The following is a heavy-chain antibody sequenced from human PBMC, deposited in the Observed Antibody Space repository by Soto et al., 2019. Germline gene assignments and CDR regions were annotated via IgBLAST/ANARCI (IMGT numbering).Heavy chain of an antibody. J-gene: IGHJ4*03. V-gene: IGHV4-31*03. Sequence: QVQLQESGPGLVKPSQTLSLTCSVSGDSIRGGGHYWNWIRQFPGNGLEWIGYVYHSGSTHYNPSLRGRLTISIDTSKNQFSLRLISVTAADTALYYCARDTGLAPTVWGYWGHGTQVTVSS. CDR1: GDSIRGGGHY. CDR2: VYHSGST. D-gene: IGHD7-27*01. CDR3: ARDTGLAPTVWGY.